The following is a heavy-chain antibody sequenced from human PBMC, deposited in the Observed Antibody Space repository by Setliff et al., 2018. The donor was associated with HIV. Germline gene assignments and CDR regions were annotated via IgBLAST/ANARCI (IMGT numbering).Heavy chain of an antibody. D-gene: IGHD3-16*01. CDR1: GGTLSSYI. CDR2: IIPIFDTT. Sequence: SVKVSCKSSGGTLSSYITTWVRQAPGQGLEWIGGIIPIFDTTNYGHAFRDRVTITAEEFTGTAYLELRSLRSEDTAMYFCARGRPRGTIQTSLTAAFHLWGQGTMVTVSS. CDR3: ARGRPRGTIQTSLTAAFHL. V-gene: IGHV1-69*13. J-gene: IGHJ3*01.